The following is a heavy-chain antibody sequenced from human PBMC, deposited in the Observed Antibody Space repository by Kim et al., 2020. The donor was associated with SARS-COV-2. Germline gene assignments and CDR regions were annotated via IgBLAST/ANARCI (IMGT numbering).Heavy chain of an antibody. J-gene: IGHJ6*02. CDR3: ARDPLPYLNSGSYFSYYYGMDV. D-gene: IGHD1-26*01. CDR2: ISSSSSYI. V-gene: IGHV3-21*01. CDR1: GFTFSSYS. Sequence: GGSLRLSCAASGFTFSSYSMNWVRQAPGKGLEWVSSISSSSSYIYYADSVKGRFTISRDNAKNSLYLQMNSLRAEDTAVYYCARDPLPYLNSGSYFSYYYGMDVWGQGTTVTVSS.